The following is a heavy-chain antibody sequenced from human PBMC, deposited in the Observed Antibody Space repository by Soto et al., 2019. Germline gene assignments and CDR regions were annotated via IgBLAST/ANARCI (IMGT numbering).Heavy chain of an antibody. V-gene: IGHV1-18*01. CDR3: AKDFAPGYSGLYGTDV. CDR2: ISAYHGNT. CDR1: GYTFTSYG. D-gene: IGHD2-15*01. J-gene: IGHJ6*02. Sequence: GASVKVSCKASGYTFTSYGISWVRQAPGQGLEWMGGISAYHGNTNSAPAPQARLTMPTPTAASTASRERRSLPSAHTPVYYCAKDFAPGYSGLYGTDVRGPGTTVTVS.